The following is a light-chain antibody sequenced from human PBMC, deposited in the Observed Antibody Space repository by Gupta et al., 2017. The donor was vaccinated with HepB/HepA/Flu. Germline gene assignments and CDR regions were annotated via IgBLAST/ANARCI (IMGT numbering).Light chain of an antibody. Sequence: DMVMTQSPLSLPVTPGEPASVSFSSSQSLLHSDGNNSLDWYLEKPGQSPTLLMYLGSKRASKVPVRHSGRGYGTDFTVNISRVEADDVGVSSSRQGLQTPYTFDQPTXMEIK. CDR3: RQGLQTPYT. V-gene: IGKV2-28*01. CDR2: LGS. J-gene: IGKJ2*01. CDR1: QSLLHSDGNNS.